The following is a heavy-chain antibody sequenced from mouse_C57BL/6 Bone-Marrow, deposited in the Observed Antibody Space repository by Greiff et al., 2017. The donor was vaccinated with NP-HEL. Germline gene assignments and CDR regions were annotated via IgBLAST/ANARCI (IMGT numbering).Heavy chain of an antibody. CDR1: GFTFSSYT. D-gene: IGHD1-1*01. Sequence: DVHLVESGGGLVKPGGSLKLSCAASGFTFSSYTMSWVRQTPEKRLEWVATISGGGGNTYYPDSVKGRFTISRDNAKNTLYLQMSSLRSEDTALYYCARHTVVERYAMDYWGQGTSVTVSS. J-gene: IGHJ4*01. CDR2: ISGGGGNT. V-gene: IGHV5-9*01. CDR3: ARHTVVERYAMDY.